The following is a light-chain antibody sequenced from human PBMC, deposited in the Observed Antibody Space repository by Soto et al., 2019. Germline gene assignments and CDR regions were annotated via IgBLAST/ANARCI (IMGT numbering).Light chain of an antibody. V-gene: IGKV3-15*01. CDR3: HQYNNWPPLYT. CDR2: GAS. CDR1: QSVSSN. Sequence: EIVMTQSPGTLSVSPGERATLSCRASQSVSSNLAWYQQKPGQAPRLLIYGASTRATGIPARFSGSGSGTEFTLTISSLQSEDFAVYYCHQYNNWPPLYTFGQGTKLEIK. J-gene: IGKJ2*01.